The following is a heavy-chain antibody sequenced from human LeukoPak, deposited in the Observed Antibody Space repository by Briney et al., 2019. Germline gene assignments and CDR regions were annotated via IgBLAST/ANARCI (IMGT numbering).Heavy chain of an antibody. V-gene: IGHV4-39*07. D-gene: IGHD3-16*02. Sequence: SETLSLTCTVSGGSISDSGHHWGWIRQPPGKGLEWIGSIYYSGSTYYNPSLKSRVTVSVDMSKNQFSLQLSSVTAADTAVYYCARAPRTGAWDMITFGGVIVHGDAFDFWGQGTMVTVSS. J-gene: IGHJ3*01. CDR2: IYYSGST. CDR1: GGSISDSGHH. CDR3: ARAPRTGAWDMITFGGVIVHGDAFDF.